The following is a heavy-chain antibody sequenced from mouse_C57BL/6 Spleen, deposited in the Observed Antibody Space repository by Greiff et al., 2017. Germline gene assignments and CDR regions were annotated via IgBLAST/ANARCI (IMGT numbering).Heavy chain of an antibody. V-gene: IGHV1-78*01. CDR3: ARYDGYYSYAMDY. J-gene: IGHJ4*01. CDR1: GYTFTDHT. Sequence: VKLQESDAELVKPGASVKISCKVSGYTFTDHTIHWMKQRPEQGLEWIGYIYPRDGSTKYNEKFKGKATLTADKSSSTAYMQLNSLTSEDSAVYFCARYDGYYSYAMDYWGQGTSVTVSS. CDR2: IYPRDGST. D-gene: IGHD2-3*01.